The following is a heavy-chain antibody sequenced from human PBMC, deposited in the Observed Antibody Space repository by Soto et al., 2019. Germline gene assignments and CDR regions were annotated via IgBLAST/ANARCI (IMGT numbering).Heavy chain of an antibody. Sequence: GGSLRLSCAASGFTFSSYAMHWVRQAPGKGLEWVAVISYDGSNKYYADSVKGRFTISRDNSKNTLYLQMNSLRAEDTAVYYCARDPMGLDNPGIAAAGPFYGMDVWGQGTTVTVSS. D-gene: IGHD6-13*01. CDR3: ARDPMGLDNPGIAAAGPFYGMDV. V-gene: IGHV3-30-3*01. J-gene: IGHJ6*02. CDR2: ISYDGSNK. CDR1: GFTFSSYA.